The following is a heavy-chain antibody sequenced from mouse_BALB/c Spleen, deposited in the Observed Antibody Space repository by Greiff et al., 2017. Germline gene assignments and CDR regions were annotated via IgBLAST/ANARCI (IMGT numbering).Heavy chain of an antibody. Sequence: EVKLMESGGGLVQPGGSLRLSCATSGFTFTDYYMSWVRQPPGKALEWLGFIRNKANGYTTEYSASVMGRFTISRDNSQSILYLQMNTLRAEDSATYYCARDKGYGYVYWYFDVWGAGTTVTVAS. D-gene: IGHD1-2*01. CDR2: IRNKANGYTT. V-gene: IGHV7-3*02. CDR3: ARDKGYGYVYWYFDV. CDR1: GFTFTDYY. J-gene: IGHJ1*01.